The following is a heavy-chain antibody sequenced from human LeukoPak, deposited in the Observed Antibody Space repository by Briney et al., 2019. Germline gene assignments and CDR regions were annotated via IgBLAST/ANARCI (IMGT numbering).Heavy chain of an antibody. D-gene: IGHD5-12*01. CDR2: IYNSGST. Sequence: SETLSLTCTVSGYSISSGYFWGWIRQPPGKGLEWIGTIYNSGSTYYNASLESRVTISVDTSKNQFSLKLSSVTAADTAVYYCARKKAPKIVATMRYFDYWGQGTLVTVSS. J-gene: IGHJ4*02. V-gene: IGHV4-38-2*02. CDR3: ARKKAPKIVATMRYFDY. CDR1: GYSISSGYF.